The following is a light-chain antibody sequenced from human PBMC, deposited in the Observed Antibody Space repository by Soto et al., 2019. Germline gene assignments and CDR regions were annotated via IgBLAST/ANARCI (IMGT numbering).Light chain of an antibody. CDR1: QSLLHSNGYNY. Sequence: DIVMTQSPLSLSVTPGEPASISCRSSQSLLHSNGYNYLDWYLQKPGQSPQLLVYLGSTRASGVPDRFTGSGSGTDFTLKISRVEAEDVGVYYCMQALKTPPCTFGQGTKV. J-gene: IGKJ1*01. CDR3: MQALKTPPCT. CDR2: LGS. V-gene: IGKV2-28*01.